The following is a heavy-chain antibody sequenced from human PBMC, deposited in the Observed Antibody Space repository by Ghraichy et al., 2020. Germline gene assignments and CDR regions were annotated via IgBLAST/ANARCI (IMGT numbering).Heavy chain of an antibody. V-gene: IGHV3-30*02. CDR3: AKDDVLYSSGSRYAFDI. J-gene: IGHJ3*02. CDR1: GFTFSSYG. CDR2: IRYDGSNK. D-gene: IGHD6-19*01. Sequence: GGSLRLSCAASGFTFSSYGMHWVRQAPGKGLEWVAFIRYDGSNKYYADSVKGRFTISRDNSKNTLYLQMNSLRAEDTAVYYCAKDDVLYSSGSRYAFDIWGQGTMVTVSS.